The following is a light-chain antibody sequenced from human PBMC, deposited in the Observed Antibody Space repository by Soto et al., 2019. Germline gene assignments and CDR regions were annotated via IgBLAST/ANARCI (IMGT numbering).Light chain of an antibody. V-gene: IGLV2-8*01. CDR3: SSYAGSNRFEV. J-gene: IGLJ2*01. CDR1: SSDVGAYNY. CDR2: EVN. Sequence: QSALTQPPSASGSPGQSVTISCNGTSSDVGAYNYVSWYQQLPGEAPKLVIYEVNKRPSGVPDRFFGSKSGNTASLTVSGLQAEDEADYYCSSYAGSNRFEVFGGGTQLTVL.